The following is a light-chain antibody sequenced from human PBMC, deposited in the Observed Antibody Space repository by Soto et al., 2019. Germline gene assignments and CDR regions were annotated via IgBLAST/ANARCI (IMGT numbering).Light chain of an antibody. Sequence: EIVMTQSPATLSVSPGERATLSCRASQSVSSNLAWYQQKPGQAPRPPIYGASNRATGIQDRFSGSGSGTDFTLTISRLEPEDFAVYYCQQYGSSGTFGQGTKVDIK. V-gene: IGKV3-20*01. CDR3: QQYGSSGT. J-gene: IGKJ1*01. CDR2: GAS. CDR1: QSVSSN.